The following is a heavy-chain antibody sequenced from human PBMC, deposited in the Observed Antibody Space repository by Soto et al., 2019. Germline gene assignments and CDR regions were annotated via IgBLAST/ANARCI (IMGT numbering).Heavy chain of an antibody. CDR2: IYYSGST. CDR1: GGSISSYY. CDR3: ARDGGVLRFLEWLS. Sequence: SATLSLTCTVSGGSISSYYWSWIRQPPGKGLEWIGYIYYSGSTYYNPSLKSRVTISVDTSKNQFSLKLSSVTAADTAVYYCARDGGVLRFLEWLSWGQGTLVTVSS. J-gene: IGHJ5*02. V-gene: IGHV4-59*12. D-gene: IGHD3-3*01.